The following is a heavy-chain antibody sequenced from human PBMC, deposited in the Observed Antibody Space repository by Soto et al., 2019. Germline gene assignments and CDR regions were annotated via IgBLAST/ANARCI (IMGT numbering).Heavy chain of an antibody. V-gene: IGHV3-7*01. D-gene: IGHD3-22*01. CDR2: IKQDGSEK. CDR1: GFTFSSYW. CDR3: ARISGDYDSSGYYFPTGYYFDL. J-gene: IGHJ4*02. Sequence: GGSLRLSCAASGFTFSSYWMSWVRQAPGKGLEWVANIKQDGSEKYYVDSVKGRFTISRDNAKNSLYLQMNSLRAEDTAVYYCARISGDYDSSGYYFPTGYYFDLWGQGTQVTVSS.